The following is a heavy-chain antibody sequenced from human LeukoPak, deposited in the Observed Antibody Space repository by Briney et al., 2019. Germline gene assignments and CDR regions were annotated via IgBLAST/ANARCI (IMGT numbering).Heavy chain of an antibody. V-gene: IGHV1-2*02. CDR2: INPNSGGT. D-gene: IGHD6-19*01. CDR3: ARDAGIAVADQFDY. J-gene: IGHJ4*02. CDR1: GYTFTGYY. Sequence: ASVKVSCKASGYTFTGYYVHCVRQAPGQGLEWMGWINPNSGGTNYAQKFQGRVTMTRDTSISTAYMELSRLRSDDTAVYYCARDAGIAVADQFDYWGQGTLVTVSS.